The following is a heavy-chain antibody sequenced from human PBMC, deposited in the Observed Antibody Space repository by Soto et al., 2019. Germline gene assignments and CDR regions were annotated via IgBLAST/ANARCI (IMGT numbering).Heavy chain of an antibody. CDR3: ARVQIVVVVGGTPADY. D-gene: IGHD2-15*01. CDR1: GYIFSTHG. J-gene: IGHJ4*02. CDR2: INPYNGKT. Sequence: QVQLEQSGAEVKKSGASVKVSCKASGYIFSTHGINWVRQAPGQGLEWMGWINPYNGKTNYAQKFQGRVTMNTETSRKTAYMELRSLRSDDTAVYYCARVQIVVVVGGTPADYWGQGTLVTVSS. V-gene: IGHV1-18*01.